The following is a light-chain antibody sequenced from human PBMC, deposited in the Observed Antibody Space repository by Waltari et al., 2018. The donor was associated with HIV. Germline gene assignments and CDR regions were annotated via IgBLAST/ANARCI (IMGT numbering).Light chain of an antibody. Sequence: QSALTQPASVSGSPGQSITISRTGPRRDVGRYTYFSWYQHHPGKAPKRMIYDVSNRPSGVSNRFSGSKSGNTASLTISGLQAEDEADYYCNSYTTSSTLHVVFGGGTKLTVL. V-gene: IGLV2-14*03. CDR2: DVS. J-gene: IGLJ2*01. CDR1: RRDVGRYTY. CDR3: NSYTTSSTLHVV.